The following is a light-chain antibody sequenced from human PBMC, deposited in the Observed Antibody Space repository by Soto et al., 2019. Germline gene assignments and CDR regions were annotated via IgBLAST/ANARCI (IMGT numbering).Light chain of an antibody. CDR2: DES. J-gene: IGKJ1*01. CDR1: QSVRSNF. CDR3: QSYGSSRT. V-gene: IGKV3-20*01. Sequence: PGERATLSCRASQSVRSNFLAWXQQXPGXXPXXLIYDESTRATGIPDRFSGSGSGTDFTLSITRLEPEDFAVYYCQSYGSSRTFGHGTKVDIK.